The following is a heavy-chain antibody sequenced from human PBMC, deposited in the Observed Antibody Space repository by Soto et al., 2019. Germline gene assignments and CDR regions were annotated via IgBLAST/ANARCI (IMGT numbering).Heavy chain of an antibody. CDR2: IYYTGST. V-gene: IGHV4-39*01. Sequence: QLQLQESGPGLVKPSETLSLTCTVSGDSMSSYNYYWGWIRQPPGKGLEWIGNIYYTGSTHHNPSLKSRVTISVDTSKNQFSLKLSSVTAADTAVYYCAGTTVTTPYYFDSWGQGTLVTVSS. CDR3: AGTTVTTPYYFDS. D-gene: IGHD4-17*01. J-gene: IGHJ4*02. CDR1: GDSMSSYNYY.